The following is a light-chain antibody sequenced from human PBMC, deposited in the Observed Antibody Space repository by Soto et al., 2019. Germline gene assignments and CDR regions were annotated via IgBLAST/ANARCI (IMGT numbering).Light chain of an antibody. J-gene: IGKJ5*01. V-gene: IGKV3-20*01. CDR3: QQYGSSPPIT. CDR1: QSVSSSY. CDR2: GAS. Sequence: EILMTQSPATLSVSAGERVTFSCRASQSVSSSYLAWYQQKPGQAPRLLIYGASSRATGIPDRFSGSGSGTDFTLTISRLEPEDFAVYYCQQYGSSPPITFGQGTRLEI.